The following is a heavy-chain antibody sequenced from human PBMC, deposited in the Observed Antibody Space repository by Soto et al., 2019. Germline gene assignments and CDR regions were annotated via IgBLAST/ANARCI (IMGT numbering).Heavy chain of an antibody. CDR1: GGSISSGGYY. V-gene: IGHV4-31*03. Sequence: QVQLQESGPGLVKPSQTLSLTCTVSGGSISSGGYYWSWIRQHPGKGLEWIGYIYYSGSTYYNPCLKSRVTISVDTSKNQFSLKLSSVTAADTAVYYCARGRAYYDFWTVAWFDPWGQGTLVTVSS. CDR3: ARGRAYYDFWTVAWFDP. J-gene: IGHJ5*02. D-gene: IGHD3-3*01. CDR2: IYYSGST.